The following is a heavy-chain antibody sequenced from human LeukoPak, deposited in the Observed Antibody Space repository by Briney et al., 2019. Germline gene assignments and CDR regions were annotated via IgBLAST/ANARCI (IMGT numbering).Heavy chain of an antibody. J-gene: IGHJ4*02. CDR2: ISSSNYI. CDR1: GFIFSSYT. Sequence: GGSLRLSCAVSGFIFSSYTMKWVRQAPGKGLEWVSSISSSNYIYYADSVKGRFIISRDNAKNALYLQMNSLRAEDTAVYSCARDGIAAAGTDYWGQGTLVTVSS. V-gene: IGHV3-21*01. D-gene: IGHD6-13*01. CDR3: ARDGIAAAGTDY.